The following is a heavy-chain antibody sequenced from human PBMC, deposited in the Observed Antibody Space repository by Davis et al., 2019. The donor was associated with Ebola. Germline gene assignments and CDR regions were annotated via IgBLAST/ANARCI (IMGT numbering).Heavy chain of an antibody. CDR1: GYTFTSYA. CDR3: ARDSFNSLFCSGGSCYSGMFVPGH. D-gene: IGHD2-15*01. J-gene: IGHJ4*02. CDR2: INAGNGDT. Sequence: ASVKVSCKASGYTFTSYAMHWVRQAPGQRLEWMGWINAGNGDTKYSQKFQGRVTITRDTSASTAYMELSSLRSEDTAVYYCARDSFNSLFCSGGSCYSGMFVPGHWGQGTLVTVSS. V-gene: IGHV1-3*01.